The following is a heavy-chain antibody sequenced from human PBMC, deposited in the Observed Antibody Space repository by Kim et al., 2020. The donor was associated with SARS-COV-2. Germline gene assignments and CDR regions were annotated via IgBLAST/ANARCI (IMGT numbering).Heavy chain of an antibody. D-gene: IGHD6-6*01. V-gene: IGHV3-30-3*01. CDR2: ISYDGSNK. Sequence: GGSLRLSCAASGFTFNSYAMHWVRQAPGKGLEWVAVISYDGSNKYYADSVKGRFTISRDDSKSTLYLQMNSLGAEDTAVYYCARGAHVIYSTSSNWYFDLWGRGTLVTVSS. J-gene: IGHJ2*01. CDR1: GFTFNSYA. CDR3: ARGAHVIYSTSSNWYFDL.